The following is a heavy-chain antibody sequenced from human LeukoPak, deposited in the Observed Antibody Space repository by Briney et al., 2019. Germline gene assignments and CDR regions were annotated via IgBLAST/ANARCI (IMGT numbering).Heavy chain of an antibody. V-gene: IGHV4-39*07. CDR2: INHSGST. D-gene: IGHD1-26*01. Sequence: PSETLSLTCTVSDGSVSSVGYYWGWIRQPPGKGLEWIGEINHSGSTNYNPSLKSRVTISVDTSKNQFSLKLSSVTAADTAVYYCARGRWALIVGATHFDYWGQGTLVTVSS. CDR1: DGSVSSVGYY. J-gene: IGHJ4*02. CDR3: ARGRWALIVGATHFDY.